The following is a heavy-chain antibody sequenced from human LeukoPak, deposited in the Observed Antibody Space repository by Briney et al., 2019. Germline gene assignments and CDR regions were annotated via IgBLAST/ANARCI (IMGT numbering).Heavy chain of an antibody. D-gene: IGHD6-19*01. J-gene: IGHJ3*02. V-gene: IGHV3-21*01. CDR3: ARDRQSSGWYEADTFDI. CDR2: ISSSSSYI. Sequence: GGSLRLSCAASGFTFSSYSMNWVRQAPGKGLEWVSSISSSSSYIYYADSVKGRFTISRDNAKNSLYLQMNSLRAEDTAVYYCARDRQSSGWYEADTFDIWGQGTMVTVSS. CDR1: GFTFSSYS.